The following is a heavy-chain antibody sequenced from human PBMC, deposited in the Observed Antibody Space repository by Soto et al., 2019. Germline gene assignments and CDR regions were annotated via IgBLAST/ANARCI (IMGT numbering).Heavy chain of an antibody. CDR1: GYTLTELS. D-gene: IGHD3-10*01. CDR2: FDPEDGET. V-gene: IGHV1-24*01. CDR3: ATNHFGELLLGYFAY. Sequence: GASVKVSCKVSGYTLTELSMHWVRQAPGKGLEWMGGFDPEDGETIYAQKFQGRVTMTEDTSTDTAYMELSSLRSEDTAVYYCATNHFGELLLGYFAYWGQGTLVTVSS. J-gene: IGHJ4*02.